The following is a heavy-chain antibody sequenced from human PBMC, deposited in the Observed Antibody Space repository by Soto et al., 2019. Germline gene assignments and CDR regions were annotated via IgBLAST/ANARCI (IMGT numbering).Heavy chain of an antibody. D-gene: IGHD2-15*01. J-gene: IGHJ4*02. CDR1: GYIFTAYG. CDR3: ARDDCSGGRCYFDP. CDR2: ISTGNGDT. V-gene: IGHV1-3*04. Sequence: ASVKVSCKPSGYIFTAYGLHWVRQAPGQSLEWMGWISTGNGDTKYSQKFQDRVTITRDTSTSTAYMELRSLRSDDTAVYYCARDDCSGGRCYFDPWGQGTLVTVSS.